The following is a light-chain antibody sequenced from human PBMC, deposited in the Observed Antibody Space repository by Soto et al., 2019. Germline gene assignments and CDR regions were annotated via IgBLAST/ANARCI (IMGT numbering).Light chain of an antibody. Sequence: QSALTQPASVSGSPGQSISISCTGTTSDVGGYNYVSWYQQHPGKAPKLMIYEVNNRPSGISNRFSGSKSGNTASLTISGLQAEDEAEYYCSSYSSSTTPVVFGGGTQLTVL. CDR2: EVN. V-gene: IGLV2-14*01. J-gene: IGLJ2*01. CDR3: SSYSSSTTPVV. CDR1: TSDVGGYNY.